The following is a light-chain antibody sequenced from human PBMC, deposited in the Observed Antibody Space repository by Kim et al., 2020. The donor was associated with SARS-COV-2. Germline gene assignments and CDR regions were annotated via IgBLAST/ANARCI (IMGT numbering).Light chain of an antibody. CDR3: SSYAGSGDWV. CDR1: SSDVGDYNS. Sequence: SALPQPPSASGSPGQSVTISCTGTSSDVGDYNSVSWYQQHPGKAPQLIIYDVSNRPSGVPHRFSGSKSGNTASLTVSGLQAEDESDYYCSSYAGSGDWVFGGGTQLTVL. J-gene: IGLJ3*02. CDR2: DVS. V-gene: IGLV2-8*01.